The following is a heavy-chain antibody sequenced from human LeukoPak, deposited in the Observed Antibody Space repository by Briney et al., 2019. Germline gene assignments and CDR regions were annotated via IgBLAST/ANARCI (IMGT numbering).Heavy chain of an antibody. CDR2: INWNGGST. J-gene: IGHJ4*02. CDR3: AREAYCYDSSGYYDY. Sequence: GGSLRLSCAASGFTFSSYGMSWVRQAPGKGLEWVSGINWNGGSTGYADSVKGRFTITRDNAKNSLYLQMNSLRAEDTALYYCAREAYCYDSSGYYDYWGQGTLVTVSS. CDR1: GFTFSSYG. V-gene: IGHV3-20*04. D-gene: IGHD3-22*01.